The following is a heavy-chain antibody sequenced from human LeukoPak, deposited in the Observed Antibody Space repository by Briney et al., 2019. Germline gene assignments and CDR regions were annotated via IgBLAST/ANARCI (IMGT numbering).Heavy chain of an antibody. D-gene: IGHD3-10*01. CDR3: ARAAPHYYGSGSYHDY. J-gene: IGHJ4*02. Sequence: SETLSLTCTVSGGSISSYYWSWIRQPPGKGLEWIGYIHYSGSTNYNPSLKSRVTISVDTSKNQFSLKLSSVTAADTAVYYCARAAPHYYGSGSYHDYWGQGTLVTVSS. CDR2: IHYSGST. CDR1: GGSISSYY. V-gene: IGHV4-59*12.